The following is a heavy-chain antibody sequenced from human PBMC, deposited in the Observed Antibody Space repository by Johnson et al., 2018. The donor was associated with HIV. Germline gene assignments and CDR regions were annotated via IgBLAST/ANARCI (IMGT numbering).Heavy chain of an antibody. CDR3: ARAISAFGGVSAFDI. CDR1: GFTFSIYA. Sequence: QVQLVESGGGVVQPGGSLTLSCADSGFTFSIYAMHWVRQAPGEGLEWVAAISYDGSHKYYADSLKGRFTISRDNSKNTLYLHMNSLGTEDTAVFYCARAISAFGGVSAFDIWGQGTMVTVSS. CDR2: ISYDGSHK. J-gene: IGHJ3*02. D-gene: IGHD3-10*01. V-gene: IGHV3-30-3*01.